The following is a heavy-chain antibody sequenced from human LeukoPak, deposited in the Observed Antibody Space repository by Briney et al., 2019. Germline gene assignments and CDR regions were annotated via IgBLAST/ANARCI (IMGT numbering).Heavy chain of an antibody. V-gene: IGHV1-8*01. D-gene: IGHD6-19*01. CDR1: GYTFTNYD. Sequence: VNLSREPSGYTFTNYDINCVRQASGQGLEWMGWINSNNGNTGYAQTLQDRVTMTRDTSISTVYMELSSLRSEDTAVYYCARGGLVAGPYYFDCWGQGTLVTVSS. J-gene: IGHJ4*02. CDR2: INSNNGNT. CDR3: ARGGLVAGPYYFDC.